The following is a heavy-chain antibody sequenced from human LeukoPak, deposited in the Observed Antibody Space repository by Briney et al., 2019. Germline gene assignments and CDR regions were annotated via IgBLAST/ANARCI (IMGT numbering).Heavy chain of an antibody. D-gene: IGHD3-3*02. CDR2: VDNSGNT. V-gene: IGHV4-39*07. CDR1: GGSVSSRNDY. CDR3: ARSNHFWSGYLDI. Sequence: PSETLSLTCTVAGGSVSSRNDYWGGLRQPPGRGGEGMVNVDNSGNTFYNPSLKSRVTISVDTSKTQLSLGLTSVTAADTAVYFCARSNHFWSGYLDIWGQGILVTVSS. J-gene: IGHJ4*02.